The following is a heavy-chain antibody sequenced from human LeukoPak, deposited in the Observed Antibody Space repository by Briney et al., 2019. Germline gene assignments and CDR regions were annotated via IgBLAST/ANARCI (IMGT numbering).Heavy chain of an antibody. D-gene: IGHD3-22*01. CDR2: ISGSGGST. J-gene: IGHJ4*02. Sequence: GGSLRLSCAASGFTFSSYAMSWVRQAPGKGLEWVSAISGSGGSTYYADSVKGRFTISRDNSKNTLYLQMNSLRGEDTAVYYCAKDPPRITMIAPEYWGQGTLVTVSS. CDR3: AKDPPRITMIAPEY. CDR1: GFTFSSYA. V-gene: IGHV3-23*01.